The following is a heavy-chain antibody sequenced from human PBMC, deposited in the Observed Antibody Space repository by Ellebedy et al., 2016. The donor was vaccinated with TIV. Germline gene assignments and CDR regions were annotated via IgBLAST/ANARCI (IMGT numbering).Heavy chain of an antibody. CDR2: INASGTT. V-gene: IGHV4-34*01. Sequence: MPSETLSLTCAVYNGSFTHYFWSWVRQPPGKGLEWIGEINASGTTNNNPSLKNRVTISVDTPKRQFSLRLTSVTAADTAVYYCARARGQYLYGSGSYFTNWGQGEMVTVSS. D-gene: IGHD3-10*01. J-gene: IGHJ4*02. CDR3: ARARGQYLYGSGSYFTN. CDR1: NGSFTHYF.